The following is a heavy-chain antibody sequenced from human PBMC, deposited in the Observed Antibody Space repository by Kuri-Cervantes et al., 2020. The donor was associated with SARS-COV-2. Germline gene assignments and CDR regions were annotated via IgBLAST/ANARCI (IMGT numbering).Heavy chain of an antibody. J-gene: IGHJ2*01. V-gene: IGHV4-34*01. D-gene: IGHD6-13*01. CDR2: VNHRGST. CDR1: GESFSGYY. Sequence: ESLKISCAFYGESFSGYYWNWIRQSPGKGLEWIGEVNHRGSTNYNPSLKSPVTISLDTPKNQLSLKLSSVTAADTALYYCVLGPHSSSWSWYFDLWGRGTLVTVSS. CDR3: VLGPHSSSWSWYFDL.